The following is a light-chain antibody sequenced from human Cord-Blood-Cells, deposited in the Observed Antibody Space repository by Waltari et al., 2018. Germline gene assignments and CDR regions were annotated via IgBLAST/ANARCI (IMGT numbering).Light chain of an antibody. V-gene: IGKV3-11*01. CDR2: DAS. CDR3: QQRSNWPPGLT. CDR1: QSVSSY. Sequence: EIVLTQSPATLSLSPGERATLSCRASQSVSSYLAWYQQKPGQAPRLLIYDASNRATGIPARFIGSGSGTDFTLTISSLEPEDFAVYYCQQRSNWPPGLTFGQGTRLEIK. J-gene: IGKJ5*01.